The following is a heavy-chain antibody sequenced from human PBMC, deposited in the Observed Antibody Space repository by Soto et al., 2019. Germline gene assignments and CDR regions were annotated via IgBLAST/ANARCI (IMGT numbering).Heavy chain of an antibody. CDR1: GYTFTGNY. J-gene: IGHJ6*02. CDR3: ARDPRPPSGRLGFWEYGMDV. Sequence: ASVKVSCKASGYTFTGNYIHWVRQAPGQGLEWMGWVNPDNGGTTSAQKFQGRVTMTRDTSVTTAFMELSSLTSDDTAVYYCARDPRPPSGRLGFWEYGMDVWGQGTTVTVSS. CDR2: VNPDNGGT. D-gene: IGHD3-3*01. V-gene: IGHV1-2*02.